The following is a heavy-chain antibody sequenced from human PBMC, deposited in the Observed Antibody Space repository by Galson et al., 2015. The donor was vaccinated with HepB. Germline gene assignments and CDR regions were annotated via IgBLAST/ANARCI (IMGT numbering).Heavy chain of an antibody. Sequence: SETLSLTCTVSGGSISSSSYFWGWIRQPPGKGLEWIGSIYYSGTTYYNPSLKSRINISVDTSKKQFSLKLNSVTAADTAVYYCARLAGDYVYFQHWGQGTLVTVSS. V-gene: IGHV4-39*01. J-gene: IGHJ1*01. D-gene: IGHD4-17*01. CDR3: ARLAGDYVYFQH. CDR2: IYYSGTT. CDR1: GGSISSSSYF.